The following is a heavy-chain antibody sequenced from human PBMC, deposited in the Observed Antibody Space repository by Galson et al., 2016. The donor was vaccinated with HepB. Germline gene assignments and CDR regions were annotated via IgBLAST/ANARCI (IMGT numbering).Heavy chain of an antibody. CDR1: GFSFSNSG. CDR2: ITRSGDAK. D-gene: IGHD1-26*01. Sequence: SLRLSCAASGFSFSNSGMSWVRQAPGRGLEWVSGITRSGDAKHYADFVKGRFTISRDNSKNTLYLYMNSLSAGDTAVYYCGKHGSFDYWGRGALVTVSS. J-gene: IGHJ4*02. V-gene: IGHV3-23*01. CDR3: GKHGSFDY.